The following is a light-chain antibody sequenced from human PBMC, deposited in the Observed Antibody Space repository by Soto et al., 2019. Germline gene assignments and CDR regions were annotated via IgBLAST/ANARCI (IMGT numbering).Light chain of an antibody. CDR2: AAS. CDR1: QRISSC. Sequence: DIQMTQSPSSLSASVGDRVTITCRASQRISSCLNWYQQKPGKAPKILIYAASNLESGVPSRFSGGGSGTDFTLTISSLQSDDFATYYCQQHYSVPLTFGRGTKVEIK. CDR3: QQHYSVPLT. J-gene: IGKJ1*01. V-gene: IGKV1-39*01.